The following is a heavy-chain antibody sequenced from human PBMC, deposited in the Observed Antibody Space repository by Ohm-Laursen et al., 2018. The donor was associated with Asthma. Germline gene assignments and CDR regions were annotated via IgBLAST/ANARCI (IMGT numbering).Heavy chain of an antibody. CDR3: AHDSSGYYPDY. CDR2: ISSSSSYT. D-gene: IGHD3-22*01. CDR1: GFTFSDYY. J-gene: IGHJ4*02. Sequence: SLRLSCAASGFTFSDYYMSWIRQAPGKGLEWVSYISSSSSYTNYADSVKGRFTISRDIAKNTLYLEMNSLRTEDTAVYYCAHDSSGYYPDYWGQGTLVTVSS. V-gene: IGHV3-11*06.